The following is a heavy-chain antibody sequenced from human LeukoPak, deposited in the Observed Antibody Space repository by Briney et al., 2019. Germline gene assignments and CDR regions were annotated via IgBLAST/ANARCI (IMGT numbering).Heavy chain of an antibody. Sequence: GGSRRLSCAASGFTFSTFCMAWVRQAPGRGLEWVANIKEDGSENYYVDSVKGRFTISRDNAKNSLYLQMNSLRAEDTAVYYCAKDAFGGTYSSGLNWFDPWGQGTLVTVSS. V-gene: IGHV3-7*03. J-gene: IGHJ5*02. D-gene: IGHD6-19*01. CDR2: IKEDGSEN. CDR3: AKDAFGGTYSSGLNWFDP. CDR1: GFTFSTFC.